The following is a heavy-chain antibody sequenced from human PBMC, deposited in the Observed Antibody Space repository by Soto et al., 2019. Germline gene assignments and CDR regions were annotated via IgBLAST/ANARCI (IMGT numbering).Heavy chain of an antibody. CDR1: GFIFSTYT. J-gene: IGHJ4*02. CDR3: AGEMWSSGTHVGGFDY. CDR2: LTYDGITS. Sequence: QVQLVESGGGVVQPGRSLRLSCAASGFIFSTYTMHWVRQGPGKGLEWVASLTYDGITSHYADSVKGRFTISRDNXKXXLFLQMSSLRTEDTAVYYCAGEMWSSGTHVGGFDYWGQGTLVSVSS. D-gene: IGHD1-26*01. V-gene: IGHV3-30*14.